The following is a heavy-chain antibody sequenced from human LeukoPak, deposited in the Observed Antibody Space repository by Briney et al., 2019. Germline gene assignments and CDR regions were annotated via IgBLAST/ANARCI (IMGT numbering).Heavy chain of an antibody. CDR2: ISSRGSTI. J-gene: IGHJ6*04. Sequence: GGSLRLSCGGSGFTFTSYQINWVRQAPGKGLEWVSYISSRGSTIYYADSVKGRFTISRDNAKNSLYLQMNSLRAEDTAVYYCARLRGSGSPNYYYYGMDVWGKGTTVTVSS. CDR3: ARLRGSGSPNYYYYGMDV. V-gene: IGHV3-48*03. CDR1: GFTFTSYQ. D-gene: IGHD3-10*01.